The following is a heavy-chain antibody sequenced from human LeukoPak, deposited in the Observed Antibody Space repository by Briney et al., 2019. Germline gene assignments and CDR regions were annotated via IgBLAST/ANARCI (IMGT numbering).Heavy chain of an antibody. CDR3: ARDPYCGGDCPLDY. V-gene: IGHV3-23*01. D-gene: IGHD2-21*02. J-gene: IGHJ4*02. CDR1: GFTFSSYA. CDR2: INDNGDGT. Sequence: GGSLRLSCAASGFTFSSYAMSWVRQAPGKGLKWVSTINDNGDGTYYADSVKGRFTISRDNAKNSLYLQMNSLRAEDTAVYYCARDPYCGGDCPLDYWGQGTLVTVSS.